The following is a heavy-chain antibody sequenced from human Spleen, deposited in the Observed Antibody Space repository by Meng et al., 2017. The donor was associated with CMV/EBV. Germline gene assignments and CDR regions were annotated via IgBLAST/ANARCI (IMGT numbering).Heavy chain of an antibody. CDR1: GYGFTAYY. J-gene: IGHJ3*02. CDR3: ATSLGRDMNMIAFDI. Sequence: ASVKVSCKASGYGFTAYYIHWVRQAPGQGLEWMGWINLNSGGTNYAQDFQGRVTVTRDTSISTTYMELSRLRSDDTAVYYCATSLGRDMNMIAFDIWGQGTMVTVSS. CDR2: INLNSGGT. V-gene: IGHV1-2*02. D-gene: IGHD5-24*01.